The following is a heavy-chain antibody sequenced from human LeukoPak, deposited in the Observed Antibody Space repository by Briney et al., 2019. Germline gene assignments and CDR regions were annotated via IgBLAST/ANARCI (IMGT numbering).Heavy chain of an antibody. D-gene: IGHD4-23*01. CDR3: ARVRSVGGNPHAFNI. CDR1: GFTFSTYA. CDR2: NSASGETT. V-gene: IGHV3-23*01. J-gene: IGHJ3*02. Sequence: GGSLRLSCAASGFTFSTYAMSWVRQAPGKGLEWVSGNSASGETTYYADSVKGRFTISRDNSRNTLHLQMNSLRVEDTALYYCARVRSVGGNPHAFNIWGQGTMVTVSS.